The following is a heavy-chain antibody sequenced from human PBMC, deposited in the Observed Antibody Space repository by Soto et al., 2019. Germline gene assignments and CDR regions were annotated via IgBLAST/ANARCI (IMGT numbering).Heavy chain of an antibody. CDR3: AQDHYGSAIYGMDV. V-gene: IGHV3-9*01. D-gene: IGHD3-10*01. CDR2: ITWNSGTI. CDR1: GFTFDDYA. J-gene: IGHJ6*02. Sequence: GGSLRLSCAASGFTFDDYAMHWVRQTPGKGLEWVSGITWNSGTIGYADSVKGRFTISRDNGKNSLYLQMNSLRPEDTALYYCAQDHYGSAIYGMDVWGQGT.